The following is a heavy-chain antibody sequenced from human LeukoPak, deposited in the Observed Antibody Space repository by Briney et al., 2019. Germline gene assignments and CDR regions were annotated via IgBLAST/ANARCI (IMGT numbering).Heavy chain of an antibody. Sequence: GGSLRLSCAAAGFTFSTYAMSWVRQAPGKGLEWVSAISVSGGSTYYADPVKGRFPISRDNSKNTLYLQMNSLRAEDTAVYYCAKDSSSWYRYLFDYSGQGTLVTVSS. CDR2: ISVSGGST. CDR3: AKDSSSWYRYLFDY. CDR1: GFTFSTYA. V-gene: IGHV3-23*01. D-gene: IGHD6-13*01. J-gene: IGHJ4*02.